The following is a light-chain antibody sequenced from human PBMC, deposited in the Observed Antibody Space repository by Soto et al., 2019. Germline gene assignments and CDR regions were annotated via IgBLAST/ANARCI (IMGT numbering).Light chain of an antibody. CDR1: QTISNY. J-gene: IGKJ4*01. Sequence: IQMTQSPSSLAASVGDRVTSTCLASQTISNYLNWYQQQPEKAPKLLIYAASSLQSGVPSRFSGSGSGTDFTLTISSLQPEDFATYYCQQCYSSPLTFGGGTKVDIK. CDR2: AAS. V-gene: IGKV1-39*01. CDR3: QQCYSSPLT.